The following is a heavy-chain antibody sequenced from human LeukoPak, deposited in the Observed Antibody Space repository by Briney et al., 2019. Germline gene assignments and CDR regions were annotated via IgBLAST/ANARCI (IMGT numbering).Heavy chain of an antibody. CDR3: ARSRTYYDILTGYSSLNFDY. CDR1: GGSISSYY. J-gene: IGHJ4*02. V-gene: IGHV4-4*07. Sequence: SETLSLTCTVSGGSISSYYWSWIRQPAGKGLEWIGRIYTSGSTNYNPSLKSRVTMSVDTSKNQFSLKLSSVTAADTAVYYCARSRTYYDILTGYSSLNFDYWGQGTLVTVSS. D-gene: IGHD3-9*01. CDR2: IYTSGST.